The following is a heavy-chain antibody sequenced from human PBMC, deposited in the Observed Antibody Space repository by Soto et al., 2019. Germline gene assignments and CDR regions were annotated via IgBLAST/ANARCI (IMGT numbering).Heavy chain of an antibody. CDR2: RNPNNGNT. CDR3: ARGDSFSSSWYWFDS. V-gene: IGHV1-8*01. CDR1: GYTFTTYE. D-gene: IGHD6-13*01. J-gene: IGHJ5*01. Sequence: QVLLVQSGAEVKKPGASVKVSCEASGYTFTTYEINWVRQATGQGLEWMGWRNPNNGNTGYAQKFKGRVTMTRNTSISTAYMELSSLKSEDTAVYYCARGDSFSSSWYWFDSWGQGTPVTVSS.